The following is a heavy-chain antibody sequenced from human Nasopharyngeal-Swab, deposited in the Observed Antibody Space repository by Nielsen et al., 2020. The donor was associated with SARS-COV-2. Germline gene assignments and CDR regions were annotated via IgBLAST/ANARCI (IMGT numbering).Heavy chain of an antibody. J-gene: IGHJ2*01. Sequence: ASVKVSCKASGYTFTSYAMNWVRQAPGQGLEWMGWINTNTGNPTYAQGFTGRFVFSLDTSVSTAYLQISSLKAEDTAVYYCARAPGIDPIFGVVIQYDWYFDLWGRGTLVTVSS. CDR2: INTNTGNP. D-gene: IGHD3-3*01. CDR1: GYTFTSYA. V-gene: IGHV7-4-1*02. CDR3: ARAPGIDPIFGVVIQYDWYFDL.